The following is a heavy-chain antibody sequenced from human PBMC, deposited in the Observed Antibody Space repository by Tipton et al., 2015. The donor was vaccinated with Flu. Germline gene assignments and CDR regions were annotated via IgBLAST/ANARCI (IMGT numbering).Heavy chain of an antibody. V-gene: IGHV5-10-1*01. CDR1: GYNFPTYW. J-gene: IGHJ4*02. D-gene: IGHD3-16*01. CDR3: ARIANGAYTEYYFDY. Sequence: QLVQSGAEVKKPGESLRISCQGSGYNFPTYWIAWVRQMPGKGLEWMGRIDPSDSYTNYSPSFQGRVTISADKSISTAYLQWSSLKASDTAMYYCARIANGAYTEYYFDYWGQGTLVTVSS. CDR2: IDPSDSYT.